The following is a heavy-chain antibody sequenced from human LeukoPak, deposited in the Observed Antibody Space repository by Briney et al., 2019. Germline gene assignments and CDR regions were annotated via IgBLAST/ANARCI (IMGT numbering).Heavy chain of an antibody. V-gene: IGHV3-53*01. CDR1: GFTFGTYW. CDR2: IYSGGST. J-gene: IGHJ4*02. CDR3: AKNRLYGDSALDY. D-gene: IGHD4-17*01. Sequence: GGSLRLSCGASGFTFGTYWMHWVRQAPGKGLVWVSGIYSGGSTYYADSVKGRFTISRDTSKNTLYLQINSLRAEDTAVYYCAKNRLYGDSALDYWGQGTLVTVSS.